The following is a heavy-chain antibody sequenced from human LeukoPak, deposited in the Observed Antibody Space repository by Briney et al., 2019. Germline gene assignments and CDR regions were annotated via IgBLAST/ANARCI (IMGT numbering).Heavy chain of an antibody. V-gene: IGHV3-30*18. CDR3: AKGSTFFDS. CDR2: ISYDDGSNK. Sequence: PGGALRLSCATSGFTFSSYVMPWVRQAPGKGLEWVAVISYDDGSNKYYADSVKGRFTISRDNSKNTLYLQMNSLRPEDTAVYYCAKGSTFFDSWGQGTLVSVSS. CDR1: GFTFSSYV. J-gene: IGHJ4*02. D-gene: IGHD2/OR15-2a*01.